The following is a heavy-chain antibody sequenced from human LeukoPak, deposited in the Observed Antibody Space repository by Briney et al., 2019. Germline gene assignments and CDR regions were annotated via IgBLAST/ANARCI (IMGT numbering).Heavy chain of an antibody. CDR3: AREVGAARPSSNYFDY. V-gene: IGHV6-1*01. Sequence: SQTLSLTCAISGDSVSSNSAAWNWIRQSPSRGLEWLERTYYRSKWYNDYAVSVKSRITINPDTSKNQFSLQLNSVTPEDTAVYYCAREVGAARPSSNYFDYWGQGTLVTVSS. CDR2: TYYRSKWYN. J-gene: IGHJ4*02. CDR1: GDSVSSNSAA. D-gene: IGHD6-6*01.